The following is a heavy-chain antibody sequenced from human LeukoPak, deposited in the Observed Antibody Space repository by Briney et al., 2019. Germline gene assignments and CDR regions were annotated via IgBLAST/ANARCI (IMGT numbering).Heavy chain of an antibody. CDR1: GFTVSSNY. J-gene: IGHJ5*02. CDR3: AGDIGYDSSGYSYTNWFDP. V-gene: IGHV3-53*01. Sequence: GGSLRLSCAASGFTVSSNYMSWVRQAPGKGLEWVSVIYSGGSTYYADSVKGRFTISRDNSKNTLYLQMNSLRAEDTAVYYCAGDIGYDSSGYSYTNWFDPGGKGTLVTVSS. D-gene: IGHD3-22*01. CDR2: IYSGGST.